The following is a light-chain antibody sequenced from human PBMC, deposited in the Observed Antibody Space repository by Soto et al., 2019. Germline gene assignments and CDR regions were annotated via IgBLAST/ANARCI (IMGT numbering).Light chain of an antibody. Sequence: TQSPATVSLSPGESATLSCRASQTVSNYLAWYQQQPGQAPRLLIYYASERATGIPARFSGSGSGTDYTLTISSLEPEDSAVYYCQHRSTWPSLTFGGGTKVEI. V-gene: IGKV3-11*01. J-gene: IGKJ4*01. CDR1: QTVSNY. CDR3: QHRSTWPSLT. CDR2: YAS.